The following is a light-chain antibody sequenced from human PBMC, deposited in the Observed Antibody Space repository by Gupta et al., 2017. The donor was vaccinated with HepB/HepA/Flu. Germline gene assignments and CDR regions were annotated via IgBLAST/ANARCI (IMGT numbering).Light chain of an antibody. CDR1: NLGHKY. Sequence: SSELTQPPSVSVSPGQTASITCSGDNLGHKYLCWYLQKPGQSPILVIYQDTKRPSGIPERFSGSNSGNTATLTISGTQAMDEADYYCQAWDSSTVVFGGGTKLTVL. J-gene: IGLJ2*01. V-gene: IGLV3-1*01. CDR3: QAWDSSTVV. CDR2: QDT.